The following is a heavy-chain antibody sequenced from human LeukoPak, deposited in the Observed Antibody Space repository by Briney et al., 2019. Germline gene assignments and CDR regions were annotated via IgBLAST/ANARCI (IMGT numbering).Heavy chain of an antibody. Sequence: GGSLRLSCAASGFTFDDYAMHWVRQAPGTGLEGVSGISWNSGSIGYADSVKGRFTISRDNAKNSLYLQMNSLRAEDTALYYCAKAPVGANPSYYFDYWGQGTLVTVSS. CDR2: ISWNSGSI. D-gene: IGHD1-26*01. V-gene: IGHV3-9*01. J-gene: IGHJ4*02. CDR3: AKAPVGANPSYYFDY. CDR1: GFTFDDYA.